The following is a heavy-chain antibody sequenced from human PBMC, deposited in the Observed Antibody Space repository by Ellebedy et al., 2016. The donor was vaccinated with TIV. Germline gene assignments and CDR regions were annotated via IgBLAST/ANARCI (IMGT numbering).Heavy chain of an antibody. CDR2: FDPEDGET. CDR1: GYTLSDFS. CDR3: ATSILGLLEWFDAFDV. J-gene: IGHJ3*01. D-gene: IGHD3-3*01. Sequence: ASVKVSCKVSGYTLSDFSMHWVRQAPGKGFEWMGSFDPEDGETLYAQKFQGRLTVTEDTSTGTVHMEMSSLRSDDTAVYYCATSILGLLEWFDAFDVWGQGTMVTVSS. V-gene: IGHV1-24*01.